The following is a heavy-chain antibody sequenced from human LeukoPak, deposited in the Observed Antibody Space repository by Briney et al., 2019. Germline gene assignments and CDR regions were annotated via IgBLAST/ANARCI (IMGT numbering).Heavy chain of an antibody. Sequence: SETLSLTCAVYGGSFSGYYWSWIRQPPGKGLEWIGEINHSGSTNYNPSLKSRVTISVDTSKNQFSLKLSSVTAADTPVYYCARYRNSSSWYNWFDPWGQGTLVTVSS. CDR3: ARYRNSSSWYNWFDP. V-gene: IGHV4-34*01. D-gene: IGHD6-13*01. CDR2: INHSGST. CDR1: GGSFSGYY. J-gene: IGHJ5*02.